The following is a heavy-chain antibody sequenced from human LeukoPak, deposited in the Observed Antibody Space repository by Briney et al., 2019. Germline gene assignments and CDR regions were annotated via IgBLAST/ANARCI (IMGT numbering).Heavy chain of an antibody. CDR2: IYYSGST. V-gene: IGHV4-59*01. CDR3: ARDGVATTYWYFDL. J-gene: IGHJ2*01. D-gene: IGHD5-12*01. CDR1: GGSISSYY. Sequence: KPSETLSLTCTVSGGSISSYYWSWIRQPPGKGLEWIGYIYYSGSTNYNPSLKSRVTISVDTSKNQFSLKLSSVTAADTAVYYCARDGVATTYWYFDLWGRGTLVTVSS.